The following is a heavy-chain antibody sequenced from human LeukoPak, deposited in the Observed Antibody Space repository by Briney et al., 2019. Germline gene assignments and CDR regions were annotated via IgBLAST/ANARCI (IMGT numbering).Heavy chain of an antibody. CDR2: MFHSGST. V-gene: IGHV4-38-2*02. Sequence: SETLSLTCTVSGYSISSGHYWAWIRQSPEKGLEWIASMFHSGSTYYNPSLKSRVTTSADTSKNEFTLKLSSVTAADTAVYYCARAGTNLGDYDYWGQGTLVTVSS. J-gene: IGHJ4*02. CDR3: ARAGTNLGDYDY. D-gene: IGHD4-17*01. CDR1: GYSISSGHY.